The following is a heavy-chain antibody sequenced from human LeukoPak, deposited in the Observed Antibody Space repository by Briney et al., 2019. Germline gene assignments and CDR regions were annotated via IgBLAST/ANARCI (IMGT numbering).Heavy chain of an antibody. V-gene: IGHV3-30*04. CDR2: ISYDGGNK. D-gene: IGHD3-10*01. CDR3: ARLWFGELSVDY. Sequence: GGSLRLSCAASGFTFSSYAMHWVRQAPGKGLEWVAVISYDGGNKYYADSVKGRFTISRDNSKNTLYLQMNSLRAEDTAVYYCARLWFGELSVDYWGQGTLVTVSS. CDR1: GFTFSSYA. J-gene: IGHJ4*02.